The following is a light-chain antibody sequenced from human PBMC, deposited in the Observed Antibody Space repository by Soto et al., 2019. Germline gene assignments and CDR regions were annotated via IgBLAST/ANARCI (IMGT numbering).Light chain of an antibody. CDR2: GAS. CDR1: QDVGRY. V-gene: IGKV1-8*01. Sequence: AIRMTQSPSSLSASAGARVAIACRASQDVGRYLAWYQQKPGQAPKTQIYGASTLQSGVTSRFSGGGSGTDFTLTISCLQSEDFATYYCQHYKHYPWTFGQGTKVEIK. CDR3: QHYKHYPWT. J-gene: IGKJ1*01.